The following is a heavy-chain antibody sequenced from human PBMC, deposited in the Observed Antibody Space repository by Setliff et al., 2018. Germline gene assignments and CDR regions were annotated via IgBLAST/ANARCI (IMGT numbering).Heavy chain of an antibody. V-gene: IGHV3-7*01. CDR1: RFTFSNYW. Sequence: GGSLRLSCAASRFTFSNYWMSWVRQAPGKGLEWVANIKEDGSEKYYVDSVKGRFTISRDNAKNSLDLQMDSLRGEDTAVYYCVRDRLKVMVNKGDDAFDLWGQGTMVTVSS. J-gene: IGHJ3*01. D-gene: IGHD5-18*01. CDR2: IKEDGSEK. CDR3: VRDRLKVMVNKGDDAFDL.